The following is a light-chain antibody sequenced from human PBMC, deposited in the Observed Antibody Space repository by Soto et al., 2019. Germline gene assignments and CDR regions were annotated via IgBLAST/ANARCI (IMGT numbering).Light chain of an antibody. CDR1: QSVSSN. V-gene: IGKV3-15*01. CDR2: GAS. J-gene: IGKJ5*01. Sequence: EIVMTQSPATLSVSPGERATLSCSASQSVSSNLAWYQQKPGQAPRLLIYGASTRATGIPARFSGSGSGTEFTLTISSLQSEDVAVYYCQQYNNCPPEFTFGQGTRLEIK. CDR3: QQYNNCPPEFT.